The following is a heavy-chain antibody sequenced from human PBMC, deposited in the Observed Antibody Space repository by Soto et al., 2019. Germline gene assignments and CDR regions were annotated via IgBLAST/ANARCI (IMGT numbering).Heavy chain of an antibody. Sequence: GGSLRLSCAASGFTFSSYAMSWVRQAPGKGLEWVSAISGSGGSTYYADSVKGRFTISRDNSKNTLYLQMNSLRAEDTAVYYCAKVGGYGDYVEPDWFDPWGQGTLVTVSS. CDR3: AKVGGYGDYVEPDWFDP. J-gene: IGHJ5*02. D-gene: IGHD4-17*01. V-gene: IGHV3-23*01. CDR1: GFTFSSYA. CDR2: ISGSGGST.